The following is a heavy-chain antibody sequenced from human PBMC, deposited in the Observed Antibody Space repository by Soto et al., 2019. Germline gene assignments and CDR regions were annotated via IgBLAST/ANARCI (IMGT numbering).Heavy chain of an antibody. D-gene: IGHD5-12*01. CDR3: ARDTSRVATDY. J-gene: IGHJ4*02. V-gene: IGHV3-21*01. CDR1: GFTFSSYS. CDR2: ISSSSSYI. Sequence: EVQLVESGGGLVKPGGSLRLSCAASGFTFSSYSMNWVRQAPGKGLEWVSSISSSSSYIYYADSVKGRFTISRDNAKNSLYLQMNSLRAEDTAVYDCARDTSRVATDYWGQGTLVTVSS.